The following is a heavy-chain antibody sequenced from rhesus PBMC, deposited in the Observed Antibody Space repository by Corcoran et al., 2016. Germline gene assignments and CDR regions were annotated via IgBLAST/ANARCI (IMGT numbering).Heavy chain of an antibody. D-gene: IGHD6-43*01. CDR2: IYCVSGST. V-gene: IGHV4-143*01. CDR1: GGSISGYSL. Sequence: QVQLQESGPGVVKLSETLSLTCAVSGGSISGYSLWSRIRQPPGKGREWIVYIYCVSGSTSYNPSLKSRVIISIDTSKNQFSLKLSSVTAADTAVYYCARGGSSSYNGLDSWGQGVVVTVSS. J-gene: IGHJ6*01. CDR3: ARGGSSSYNGLDS.